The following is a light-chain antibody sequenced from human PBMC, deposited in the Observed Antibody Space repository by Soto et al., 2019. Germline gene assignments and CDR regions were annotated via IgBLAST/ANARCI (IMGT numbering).Light chain of an antibody. CDR2: DVS. V-gene: IGLV2-14*01. CDR3: SSYTSTNSWV. CDR1: SSDVGGYNY. Sequence: QSALTQSASVSGSPGQSITISCTGTSSDVGGYNYVSWYQQHPGKAPKLIIYDVSNRPSGVSTRFSGSKSGNTASLTISELQAEDEADYSCSSYTSTNSWVFGGGTQLTVL. J-gene: IGLJ3*02.